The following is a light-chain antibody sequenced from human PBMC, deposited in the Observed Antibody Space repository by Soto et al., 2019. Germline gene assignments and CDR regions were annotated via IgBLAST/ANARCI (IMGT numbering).Light chain of an antibody. CDR1: SGHSSYA. J-gene: IGLJ3*02. CDR3: QTWGTGPLLV. V-gene: IGLV4-69*01. CDR2: LNSDGSH. Sequence: QLVLTQSPSASASLGASVKLTCTLSSGHSSYAIAWHQQQPEKGPRYLMKLNSDGSHSKGDGIPDRFSGSSSGAERYLTISSLQSEDEADYYCQTWGTGPLLVFGGGTKLTVL.